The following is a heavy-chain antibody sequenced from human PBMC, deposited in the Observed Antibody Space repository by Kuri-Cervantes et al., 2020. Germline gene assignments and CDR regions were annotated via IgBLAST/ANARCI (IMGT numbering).Heavy chain of an antibody. CDR1: GYTFTGYY. CDR2: ISAYNGNT. CDR3: ARDVPYYDFWSGWEPSYYYYGMDV. V-gene: IGHV1-18*04. Sequence: ASVKVSCKASGYTFTGYYMHWVRQAPGQGLEWMGWISAYNGNTNYAQKLQGRVTMTTDTSTSTAYMELRSLRSDDTAVYYCARDVPYYDFWSGWEPSYYYYGMDVWGQGTTVTVSS. D-gene: IGHD3-3*01. J-gene: IGHJ6*02.